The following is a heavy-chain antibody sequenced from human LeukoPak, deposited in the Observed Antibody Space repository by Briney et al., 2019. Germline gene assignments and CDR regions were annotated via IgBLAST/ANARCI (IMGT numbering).Heavy chain of an antibody. CDR3: ARDKIGTMIVVVMYYFDF. CDR1: GFTFSSYA. CDR2: ISYDGSNK. J-gene: IGHJ4*02. D-gene: IGHD3-22*01. Sequence: GGSLRLSCAASGFTFSSYAMHWVRQAPGKGLEWVAVISYDGSNKYYADSVKGRFTISRDNSKNTLYLQMNSLRAEDTAVYYCARDKIGTMIVVVMYYFDFWGQGTLVTVSS. V-gene: IGHV3-30-3*01.